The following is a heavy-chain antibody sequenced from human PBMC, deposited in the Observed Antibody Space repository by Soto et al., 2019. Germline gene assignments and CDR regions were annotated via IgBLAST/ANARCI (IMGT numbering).Heavy chain of an antibody. CDR3: AAPRAAGPNFDY. D-gene: IGHD6-13*01. V-gene: IGHV1-58*01. Sequence: SVKVSCKASGFTFTSSAVQWVRQARGQRLEWIGWIVVGSGNTNYAQKFQERVTITRDMSTSTAYMELSSLRSEDTAVYYCAAPRAAGPNFDYWGQGTLVTVSS. CDR2: IVVGSGNT. J-gene: IGHJ4*02. CDR1: GFTFTSSA.